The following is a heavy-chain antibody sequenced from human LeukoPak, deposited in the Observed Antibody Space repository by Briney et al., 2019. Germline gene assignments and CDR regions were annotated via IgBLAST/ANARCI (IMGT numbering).Heavy chain of an antibody. CDR3: ARKPISTSYCSGGSCYYYYGMDV. V-gene: IGHV1-2*02. CDR1: GYTFTSHY. D-gene: IGHD2-15*01. CDR2: INPNSGGT. J-gene: IGHJ6*02. Sequence: ASVKVSCKASGYTFTSHYMQWVRLAPGQGLEWMGWINPNSGGTNYAQKFQGRVTMTRDTSISTAYMELSRLRSDDTAVYYCARKPISTSYCSGGSCYYYYGMDVWGQGTTVTVSS.